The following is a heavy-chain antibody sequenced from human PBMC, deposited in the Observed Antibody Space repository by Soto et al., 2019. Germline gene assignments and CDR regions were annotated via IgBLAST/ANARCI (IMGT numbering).Heavy chain of an antibody. CDR1: GASILTGNFY. J-gene: IGHJ3*02. CDR2: ICLCRGT. D-gene: IGHD1-26*01. CDR3: ARQPLHRVGSSISTFAI. Sequence: QLQESGPGLVKPSETLSLTCTVSGASILTGNFYWAWIRQSPGTGLEWMGSICLCRGTYFNPSLKNRLTISSDTSKNQFSLNLNSVTAADTATYDCARQPLHRVGSSISTFAIWGQGTVVIVSS. V-gene: IGHV4-39*01.